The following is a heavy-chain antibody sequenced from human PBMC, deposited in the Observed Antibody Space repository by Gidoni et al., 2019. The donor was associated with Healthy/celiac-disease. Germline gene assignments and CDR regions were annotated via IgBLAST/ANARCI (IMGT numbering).Heavy chain of an antibody. V-gene: IGHV1-69*01. Sequence: QVHLVQSGAEVKKPGSSVKVSCKASGGTFRSYAISWVGQAPGQGLEWRGGIIPIVGTANYAQKFQGRVTITADESTSTAYMELSSLRSEDTAVYYCARGSYYGSGSYLIYYYYGMDVWGQGTTVTVSS. D-gene: IGHD3-10*01. CDR2: IIPIVGTA. CDR3: ARGSYYGSGSYLIYYYYGMDV. J-gene: IGHJ6*02. CDR1: GGTFRSYA.